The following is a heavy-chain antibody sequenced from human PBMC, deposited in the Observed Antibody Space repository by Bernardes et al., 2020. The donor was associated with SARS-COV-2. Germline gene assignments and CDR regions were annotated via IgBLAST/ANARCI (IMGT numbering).Heavy chain of an antibody. CDR1: GGTFSSYA. CDR2: IIPIFGTA. Sequence: SVKVSCKASGGTFSSYAISWVRQAPGQGLEWMGGIIPIFGTANYAQKFQGRVTITADESTSTAYMELSSLRSEDTAVYYCAREEYSSSSHYYYYGMDVWGQGTTVTVSS. D-gene: IGHD6-6*01. J-gene: IGHJ6*02. CDR3: AREEYSSSSHYYYYGMDV. V-gene: IGHV1-69*13.